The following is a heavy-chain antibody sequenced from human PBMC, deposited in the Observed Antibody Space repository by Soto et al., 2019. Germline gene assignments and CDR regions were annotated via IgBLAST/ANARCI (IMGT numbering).Heavy chain of an antibody. CDR2: IKSDSSGI. J-gene: IGHJ4*02. D-gene: IGHD1-7*01. CDR3: ARDANWYSDY. Sequence: EVQLVESGGGLVQPGGSLRLSCAASGFTFSGYNMNWIRQAPGKGLALVSCIKSDSSGIWYADSVKGRFTMSRDNAKNSLHLQMNSLRGEDTAVYFCARDANWYSDYWGQGTLVAVSS. V-gene: IGHV3-48*04. CDR1: GFTFSGYN.